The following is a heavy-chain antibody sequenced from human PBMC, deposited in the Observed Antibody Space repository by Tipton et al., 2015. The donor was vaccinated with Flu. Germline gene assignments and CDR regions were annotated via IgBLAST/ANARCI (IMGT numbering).Heavy chain of an antibody. CDR3: ARGWQWLADAFDY. V-gene: IGHV4-59*08. J-gene: IGHJ4*02. D-gene: IGHD6-19*01. CDR1: NESITNYY. CDR2: FYYRETT. Sequence: TLSLTCDVSNESITNYYWHWIRQPPGKGPEWVGFFYYRETTNYNPSLKSRVTISADTSKNQVSLSLRSVTAADTAMYYCARGWQWLADAFDYWGQGTLVTVSS.